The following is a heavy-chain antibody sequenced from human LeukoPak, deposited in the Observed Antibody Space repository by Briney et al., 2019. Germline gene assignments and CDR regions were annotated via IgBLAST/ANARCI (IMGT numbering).Heavy chain of an antibody. J-gene: IGHJ4*02. V-gene: IGHV3-23*01. Sequence: GGSLRLSCAASGFTFGSYTMSWVRQAPGKGREWVSAISGSGGSTFYADSVKGRFTISRDNPMNTLYLQMNSLRAEDTAVYYCAKDHLPSGSHFPDYWGQGTLVTVSS. CDR1: GFTFGSYT. CDR3: AKDHLPSGSHFPDY. D-gene: IGHD3-10*01. CDR2: ISGSGGST.